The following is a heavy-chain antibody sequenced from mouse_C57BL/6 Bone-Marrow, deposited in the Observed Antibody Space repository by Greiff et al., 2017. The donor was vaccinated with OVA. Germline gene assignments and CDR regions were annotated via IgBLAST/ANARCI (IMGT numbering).Heavy chain of an antibody. V-gene: IGHV1-26*01. Sequence: EVQLQQSGPELVKPGASVKISCKASGYTFTDYYMNWVKQSHGKSLEWIGDINPNNGGTIYNQKFKGKATLTVDKSSSTAYMELRSLSSEDSAVYYCAWTAYWGQGTLVTVSA. CDR2: INPNNGGT. CDR3: AWTAY. CDR1: GYTFTDYY. J-gene: IGHJ3*01.